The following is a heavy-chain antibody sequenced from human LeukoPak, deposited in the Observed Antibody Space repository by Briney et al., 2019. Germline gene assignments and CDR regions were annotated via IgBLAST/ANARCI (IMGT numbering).Heavy chain of an antibody. V-gene: IGHV3-21*01. Sequence: PGGSLRLSCAASGFTFSSYSMNWIRQAPGKGLEWVSSISGSGEFIYYGDSVKGRVTISRDNGKNSLYLQMNSVGPEDMAVYYCARDDSHGYHFFDSWGRGTLVTVSS. CDR3: ARDDSHGYHFFDS. CDR2: ISGSGEFI. CDR1: GFTFSSYS. J-gene: IGHJ4*02. D-gene: IGHD3-22*01.